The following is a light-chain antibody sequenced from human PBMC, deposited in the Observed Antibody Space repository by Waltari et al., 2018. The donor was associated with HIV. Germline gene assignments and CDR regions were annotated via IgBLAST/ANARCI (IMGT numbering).Light chain of an antibody. CDR1: QSVLYSSNNKNY. CDR3: QQYYSTPSIT. Sequence: DIVMTQYPDSLAVSLGERAPINSKSHQSVLYSSNNKNYLAWYQQKPGQPPKLLIYWASTRESGVPDRFSGSGSGTDFTLTISSLQAEDVAVYYCQQYYSTPSITFGQGTRLEIK. J-gene: IGKJ5*01. V-gene: IGKV4-1*01. CDR2: WAS.